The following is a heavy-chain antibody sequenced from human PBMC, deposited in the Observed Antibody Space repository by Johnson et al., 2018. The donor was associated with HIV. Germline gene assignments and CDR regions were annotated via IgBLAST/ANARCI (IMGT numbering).Heavy chain of an antibody. V-gene: IGHV3-30*02. Sequence: QVQLVESGGGVVQPGGSLRLSCAASGFTFSSYGMHWVRQAPGKGLEWVAFIRYDGSNKYYADSVKGRFTISRDNSKNTLYLQMNSLKIEDTALYYCAKDSRVITSHAFDIWGQGTMVTVSS. J-gene: IGHJ3*02. D-gene: IGHD3-22*01. CDR1: GFTFSSYG. CDR3: AKDSRVITSHAFDI. CDR2: IRYDGSNK.